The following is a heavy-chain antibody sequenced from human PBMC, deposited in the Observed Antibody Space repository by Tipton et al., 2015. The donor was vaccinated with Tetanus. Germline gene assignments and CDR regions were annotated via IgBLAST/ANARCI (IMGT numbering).Heavy chain of an antibody. CDR1: GDSITNYY. V-gene: IGHV4-59*01. CDR3: AGRAWDGYDSPYDY. J-gene: IGHJ4*02. CDR2: IHSSGRT. D-gene: IGHD5-12*01. Sequence: TLSLTCTVSGDSITNYYWSWVRQSPGRGLEWIGYIHSSGRTNYNPSLKSRVTISLDTPKNQFSLKLSSVTATDTAVYYCAGRAWDGYDSPYDYWGQGTLVTVSS.